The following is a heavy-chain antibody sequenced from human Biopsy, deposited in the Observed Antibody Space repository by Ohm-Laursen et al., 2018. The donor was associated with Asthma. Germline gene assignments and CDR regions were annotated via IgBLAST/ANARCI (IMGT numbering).Heavy chain of an antibody. CDR2: ISFDGSNK. D-gene: IGHD1-26*01. CDR1: VFTFSNYG. J-gene: IGHJ4*02. Sequence: SLRLSCTASVFTFSNYGMHWVRQAPGKGLDWVAVISFDGSNKNYTDSVKGRFTISRDNSRNTLHLQMNSLRAEDTAVYYCAKDVFPGWELRRGPDYWGQGTLVTGSS. V-gene: IGHV3-30*18. CDR3: AKDVFPGWELRRGPDY.